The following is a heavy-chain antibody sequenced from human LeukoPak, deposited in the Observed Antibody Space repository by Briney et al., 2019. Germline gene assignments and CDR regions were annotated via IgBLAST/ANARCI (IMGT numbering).Heavy chain of an antibody. CDR3: ARMPMVRGIIYYFDS. D-gene: IGHD3-10*01. V-gene: IGHV4-39*01. CDR2: IYHSGNT. J-gene: IGHJ4*02. CDR1: GGSISSTIYY. Sequence: SETLSLTCTVSGGSISSTIYYWGWIRQPPGMGLEWIGSIYHSGNTHYNPSLKSRVTISVDRSKNQFSLKLNSVTAADTAVYYCARMPMVRGIIYYFDSWGQGTLVTVSS.